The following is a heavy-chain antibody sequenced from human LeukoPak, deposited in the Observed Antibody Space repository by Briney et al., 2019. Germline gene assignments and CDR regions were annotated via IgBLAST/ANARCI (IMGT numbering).Heavy chain of an antibody. CDR3: AHGGIAAATYYFDY. J-gene: IGHJ4*02. CDR2: IIPIFGTA. V-gene: IGHV1-69*06. CDR1: GGTFSSYA. Sequence: ASVKVSCKASGGTFSSYAISWVRQAPRQGLEWMGGIIPIFGTANYAQKFQGRVTITADKSTSTAYMELSSLRSEDTAVYYCAHGGIAAATYYFDYWGQGTLVTVSS. D-gene: IGHD6-13*01.